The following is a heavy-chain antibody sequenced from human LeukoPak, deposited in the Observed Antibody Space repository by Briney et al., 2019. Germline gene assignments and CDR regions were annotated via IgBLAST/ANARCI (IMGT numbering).Heavy chain of an antibody. CDR3: ARDSPQNCGGDCYSFDYGMDV. CDR2: ISSSGSTI. V-gene: IGHV3-11*01. D-gene: IGHD2-21*02. CDR1: GFTFSDYY. J-gene: IGHJ6*02. Sequence: GGSLRLSCAASGFTFSDYYMSWIRQAPGKGLEWVSYISSSGSTIYYADSVKGRFTISRDNAKNSLYLQMNSLRAEDTAVYYCARDSPQNCGGDCYSFDYGMDVWGQGTTVTVSS.